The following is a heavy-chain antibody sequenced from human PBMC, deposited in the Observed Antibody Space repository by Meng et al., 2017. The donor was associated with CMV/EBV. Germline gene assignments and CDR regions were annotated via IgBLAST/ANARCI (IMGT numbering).Heavy chain of an antibody. J-gene: IGHJ5*02. CDR2: IYWDDDK. D-gene: IGHD6-13*01. V-gene: IGHV2-5*02. CDR3: AHKGRRMAAAGINWFDP. CDR1: GSPRRTSEVG. Sequence: QTTVKRSSSTLGKPTTTLTLTCTFFGSPRRTSEVGVGWILQPPGKALEWLALIYWDDDKRYSPSLKSRLTITKDTSKNQVVLTMTNMDPVDTATYYCAHKGRRMAAAGINWFDPWGQGTLVTVSS.